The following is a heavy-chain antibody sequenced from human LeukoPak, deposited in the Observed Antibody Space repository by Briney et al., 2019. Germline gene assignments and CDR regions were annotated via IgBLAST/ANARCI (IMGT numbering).Heavy chain of an antibody. CDR1: GFTFSSYD. CDR2: IGTAGDT. Sequence: GGSLRLSCAASGFTFSSYDMHWVRQATGKGLEWVSAIGTAGDTYYPGSVKGRFTITRENAKNSLYLQMNSLRAGDTAVYYCARDGGTGAFDIWGQGTMVTVSS. CDR3: ARDGGTGAFDI. V-gene: IGHV3-13*01. D-gene: IGHD3-10*01. J-gene: IGHJ3*02.